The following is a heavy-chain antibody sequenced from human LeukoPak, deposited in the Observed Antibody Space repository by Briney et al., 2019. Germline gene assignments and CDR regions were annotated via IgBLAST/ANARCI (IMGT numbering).Heavy chain of an antibody. CDR1: GFTFSDYY. V-gene: IGHV3-11*04. CDR3: ARDQYSGSYSFDY. D-gene: IGHD1-26*01. Sequence: GGSLRLSCAASGFTFSDYYMSWIRQAPGKGLEWVSYISSSGSTIYYADSVKGRFTISRDNAKNSLYLQMNSLRAEDTAVYYCARDQYSGSYSFDYWGQGTLVTVSS. CDR2: ISSSGSTI. J-gene: IGHJ4*02.